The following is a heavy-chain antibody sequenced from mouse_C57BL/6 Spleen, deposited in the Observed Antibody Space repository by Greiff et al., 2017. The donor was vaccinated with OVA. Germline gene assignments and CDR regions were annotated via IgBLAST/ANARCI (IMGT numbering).Heavy chain of an antibody. CDR1: GYTFTSYW. D-gene: IGHD1-1*01. Sequence: VQLQQPGAELVMPGASVKLSCTASGYTFTSYWMHWVKQRPGQGLEWIGEIDPSDSYTNYQQKFKGKSTLTVDKSSSTAYMQLSSLTSEDSAVYDCARSDGSSYVAYWGQGTLVTVSA. V-gene: IGHV1-69*01. CDR3: ARSDGSSYVAY. J-gene: IGHJ3*01. CDR2: IDPSDSYT.